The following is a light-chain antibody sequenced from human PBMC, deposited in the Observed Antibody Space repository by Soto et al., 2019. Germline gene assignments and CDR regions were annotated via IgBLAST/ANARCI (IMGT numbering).Light chain of an antibody. CDR3: QQYGSSSYT. V-gene: IGKV3-20*01. CDR1: QSVSSTY. CDR2: GAS. Sequence: EIVLTQSPGTLSLSPGERATLSCRASQSVSSTYLAWYQQNPGQAPRLLIYGASSRATGIPDRFSGSGSGTDFSLTLSRLEPEDFAVYFCQQYGSSSYTFGQGTKLEIK. J-gene: IGKJ2*01.